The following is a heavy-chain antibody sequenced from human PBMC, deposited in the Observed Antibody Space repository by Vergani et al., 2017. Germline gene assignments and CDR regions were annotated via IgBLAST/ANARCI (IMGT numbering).Heavy chain of an antibody. CDR3: ARQFSGSGSSHYGMDV. J-gene: IGHJ6*02. D-gene: IGHD1-26*01. CDR1: GYSFTSYW. CDR2: IYPDDSDT. Sequence: EVQLVQSGAEVKKPGESLKISCKGSGYSFTSYWIGWVRQMPEKGLDWMGIIYPDDSDTRYSPSFQGQVTISADKSISTAYLQWSSLKASDTAIYYCARQFSGSGSSHYGMDVWGQGTTVTVSS. V-gene: IGHV5-51*01.